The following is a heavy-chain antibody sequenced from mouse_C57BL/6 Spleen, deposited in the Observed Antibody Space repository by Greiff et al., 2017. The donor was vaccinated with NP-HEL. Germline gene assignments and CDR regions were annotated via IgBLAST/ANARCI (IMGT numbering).Heavy chain of an antibody. CDR3: AGGGFRRFDV. J-gene: IGHJ1*03. Sequence: QVQLQQPGAELVRPGTSVKLSCKASGYTFTSYWMHWVKQRPGQGLEWIGVIDPSDSYTNYNQKFKGKATLTVDTSSNTAYMQLIRLTSEDAAVFYCAGGGFRRFDVWGTGTTVTVSS. CDR2: IDPSDSYT. V-gene: IGHV1-59*01. CDR1: GYTFTSYW.